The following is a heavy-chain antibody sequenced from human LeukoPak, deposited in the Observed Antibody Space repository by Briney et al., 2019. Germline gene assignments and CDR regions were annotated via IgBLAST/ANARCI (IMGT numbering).Heavy chain of an antibody. Sequence: SETLSLTCTVSGGSISSYYWSWIRQAPGKGLEWIGYIYYSGSTNYNPSLKSRVTISVDTSKNQFSLKLRSVTAADTAVYYCARDYRVSLSDTSPDDAFDVWGQGTVVTVSS. CDR2: IYYSGST. D-gene: IGHD3-16*02. V-gene: IGHV4-59*12. J-gene: IGHJ3*01. CDR1: GGSISSYY. CDR3: ARDYRVSLSDTSPDDAFDV.